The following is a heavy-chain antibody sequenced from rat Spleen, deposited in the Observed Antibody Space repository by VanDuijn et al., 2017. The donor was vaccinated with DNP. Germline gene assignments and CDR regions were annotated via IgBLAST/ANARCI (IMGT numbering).Heavy chain of an antibody. J-gene: IGHJ2*01. Sequence: EVQLKESGPGLVQPSQTLSLTCTVSGFSLTDYSVYWVRQTPGKGLEWMGVMLTGGSKAYNSALRSRLSISRETSKSQVFIKMRSLQTEDTAIYYCTRGLPITSFDYWGQGVMVTVSS. CDR1: GFSLTDYS. CDR2: MLTGGSK. V-gene: IGHV2S63*01. CDR3: TRGLPITSFDY. D-gene: IGHD1-1*01.